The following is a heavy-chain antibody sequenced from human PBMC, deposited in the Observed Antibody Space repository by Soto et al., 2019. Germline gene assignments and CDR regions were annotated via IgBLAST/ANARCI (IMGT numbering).Heavy chain of an antibody. D-gene: IGHD2-2*01. Sequence: QLQLVQSGAEVKKPGSSVKVSCKASGGTFGSYAISWVRQAPGQGLEWMGVIIPIPGTANYAQKFQGRVTIAADESTSTAYMELSSLRSEDTAVYYCARSQGSSTSLEIYYYYYYGMDVWGQGNTVTVSS. CDR3: ARSQGSSTSLEIYYYYYYGMDV. V-gene: IGHV1-69*01. J-gene: IGHJ6*02. CDR2: IIPIPGTA. CDR1: GGTFGSYA.